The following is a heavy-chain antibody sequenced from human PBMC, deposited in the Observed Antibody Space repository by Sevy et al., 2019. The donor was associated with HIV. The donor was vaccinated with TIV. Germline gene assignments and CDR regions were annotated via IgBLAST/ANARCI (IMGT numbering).Heavy chain of an antibody. V-gene: IGHV3-74*01. CDR1: GFTFSSYL. J-gene: IGHJ6*02. CDR3: ASSIYCSSTSCHDYYYYGMDV. CDR2: INSDGSST. D-gene: IGHD2-2*01. Sequence: GGSLRLSCAASGFTFSSYLMHWVRQAPGKGLVWVSRINSDGSSTSYADSVKGRFTISRDNAKNTLYLQMNSLRAEDTAVYYCASSIYCSSTSCHDYYYYGMDVWGQGTTVTVSS.